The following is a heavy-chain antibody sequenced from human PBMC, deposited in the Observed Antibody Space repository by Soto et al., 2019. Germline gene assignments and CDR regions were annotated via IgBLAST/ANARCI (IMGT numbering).Heavy chain of an antibody. V-gene: IGHV3-21*01. CDR1: GFTFNRYS. D-gene: IGHD2-15*01. CDR3: ARYCSGGSCY. J-gene: IGHJ4*02. Sequence: EVQLVESGGGLVKPGGSLRLSCAASGFTFNRYSMNWVRQAPGKGLEWVSSISSSSTYIYYADSVKGRFTISRDNAKNSLYLQMNGLRAEDTDEYYCARYCSGGSCYWGQGTLVTVS. CDR2: ISSSSTYI.